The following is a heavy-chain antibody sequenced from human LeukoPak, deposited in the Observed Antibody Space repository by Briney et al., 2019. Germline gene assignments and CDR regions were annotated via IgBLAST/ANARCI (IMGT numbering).Heavy chain of an antibody. CDR3: ARVRIGEDY. CDR2: ISGSGGGA. J-gene: IGHJ4*02. D-gene: IGHD3-10*01. Sequence: GGSLRLSCAVSGITLSNYGMSWVRQAPGKGLEWVAGISGSGGGAQYADSVKGRFTISRDNSKNTLYLQMNSLRAEDTAVYYCARVRIGEDYWGQGTLVTVSS. CDR1: GITLSNYG. V-gene: IGHV3-23*01.